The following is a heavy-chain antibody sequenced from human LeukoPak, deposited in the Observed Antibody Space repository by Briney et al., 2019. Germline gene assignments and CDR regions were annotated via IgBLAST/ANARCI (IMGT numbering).Heavy chain of an antibody. CDR2: LSGGGGTT. D-gene: IGHD5-12*01. CDR3: AKDRRLPWDYFDS. J-gene: IGHJ4*02. CDR1: GFTFSSYA. V-gene: IGHV3-23*01. Sequence: GGSLRLSCAASGFTFSSYAMSWVRQAPGKGLKWVSILSGGGGTTYYADSVRGRFTISRDNSKNTLYLQMNSLRAEDTAIYYCAKDRRLPWDYFDSWGQGTLVTVSS.